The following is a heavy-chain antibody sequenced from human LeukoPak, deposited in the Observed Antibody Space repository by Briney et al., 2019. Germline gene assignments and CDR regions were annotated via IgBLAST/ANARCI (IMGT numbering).Heavy chain of an antibody. CDR1: GFTLTSYW. Sequence: GGSLRLSCAASGFTLTSYWMHWVRHAPGKGLVWLSRINSDGTITSYADSLEGRFTISRDNAKNTVYLQMNSLRAEDTAVYYCARPGVGFGYWGQGALVTVSS. J-gene: IGHJ4*02. CDR3: ARPGVGFGY. V-gene: IGHV3-74*01. CDR2: INSDGTIT.